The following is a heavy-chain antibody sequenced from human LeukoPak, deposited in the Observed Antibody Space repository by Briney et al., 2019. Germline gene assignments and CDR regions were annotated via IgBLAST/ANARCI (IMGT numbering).Heavy chain of an antibody. CDR1: DASISNYF. J-gene: IGHJ5*02. CDR3: ARYYYDSGNYRFDP. Sequence: PSETLSLTCAVSDASISNYFWSWIRQPAGKGLEWIGRIYTSGSTDYNPSLKSRLTMSVDTSKNQLSLNLSSMTAADTAVYYCARYYYDSGNYRFDPWGQGTLVTVSS. V-gene: IGHV4-59*10. CDR2: IYTSGST. D-gene: IGHD3-10*01.